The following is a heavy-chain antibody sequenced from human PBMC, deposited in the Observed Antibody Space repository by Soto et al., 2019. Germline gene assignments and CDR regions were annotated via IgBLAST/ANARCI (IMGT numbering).Heavy chain of an antibody. CDR2: ISYDGSNK. V-gene: IGHV3-30*18. CDR1: GFTFSSYG. Sequence: GGSLRLSCAASGFTFSSYGMHWVRQAPGKGLEWVAVISYDGSNKYYADSVKGRFTISRDNSKNTLYLQMNSLRAEDTAVYYCAKGCREGGRKLDYWGQGTLVTVSS. D-gene: IGHD2-15*01. CDR3: AKGCREGGRKLDY. J-gene: IGHJ4*02.